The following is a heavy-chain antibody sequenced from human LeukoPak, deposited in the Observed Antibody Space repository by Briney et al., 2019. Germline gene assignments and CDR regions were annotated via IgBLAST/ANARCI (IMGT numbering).Heavy chain of an antibody. CDR3: AREYSSGYSSGWTPGY. J-gene: IGHJ4*02. D-gene: IGHD6-19*01. CDR1: GGSISSGGYY. Sequence: SQTLSLTCTVSGGSISSGGYYWSWIRQPPGKGLEWIGYIYYSGSTNYNPSLKSRVTISVDTSKNQFSLKLSSVTAADTAVYYCAREYSSGYSSGWTPGYWGQGTLVTVSS. CDR2: IYYSGST. V-gene: IGHV4-61*08.